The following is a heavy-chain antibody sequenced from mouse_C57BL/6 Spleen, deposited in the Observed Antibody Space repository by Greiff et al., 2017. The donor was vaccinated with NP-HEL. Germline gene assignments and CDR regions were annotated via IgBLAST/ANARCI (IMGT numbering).Heavy chain of an antibody. D-gene: IGHD2-5*01. V-gene: IGHV5-15*01. CDR2: ISNLAYSI. CDR3: ARRRSNRGAMDY. CDR1: GFTFSDYG. J-gene: IGHJ4*01. Sequence: EVQLVESGGGLVQPGGSLKLSCAASGFTFSDYGMAWVRQAPRTGPEWVAFISNLAYSIYYADTVTGRFTISRENAKNTLYLEMSSLRSEDTAMYYCARRRSNRGAMDYWGQGTSVTVSS.